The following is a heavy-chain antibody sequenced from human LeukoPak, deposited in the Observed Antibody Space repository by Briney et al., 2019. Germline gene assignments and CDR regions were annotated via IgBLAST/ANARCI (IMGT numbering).Heavy chain of an antibody. CDR1: GGSISSTNYY. Sequence: SETLSLTCTVSGGSISSTNYYWGCIRQPPGKGLEWIGSFYYSGSTYYNPSFKSRVTISVDRSMNQFYLRMSSVTAADTAVYYYARLNYDSGGYYGVPNWFDPWGPGTLVTVSS. CDR2: FYYSGST. V-gene: IGHV4-39*01. D-gene: IGHD3-22*01. CDR3: ARLNYDSGGYYGVPNWFDP. J-gene: IGHJ5*02.